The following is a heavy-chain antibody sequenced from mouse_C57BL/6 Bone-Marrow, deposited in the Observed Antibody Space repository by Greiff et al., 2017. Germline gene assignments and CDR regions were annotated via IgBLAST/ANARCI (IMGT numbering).Heavy chain of an antibody. V-gene: IGHV1-55*01. Sequence: QVQLQQPGAELVKPGASVQMSCKASGYTFTSSWIPWVKQRPGQGLEWIGDIYPGRGSPNYNEKFKSKATLTVDTSSSTAYMQLSSLTSEDSAVYDWARPDNGSYWYFEVWDRGTTVTVTA. D-gene: IGHD1-1*02. J-gene: IGHJ1*03. CDR3: ARPDNGSYWYFEV. CDR1: GYTFTSSW. CDR2: IYPGRGSP.